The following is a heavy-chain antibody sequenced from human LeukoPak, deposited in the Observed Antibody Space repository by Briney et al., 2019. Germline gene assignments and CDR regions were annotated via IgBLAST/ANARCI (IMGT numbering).Heavy chain of an antibody. J-gene: IGHJ4*02. CDR3: AKDLDIVATITGN. CDR2: VSGSGGST. D-gene: IGHD5-12*01. Sequence: GGSLRLSCAASGFTFSSYAMSWVRQAPGKGLEWVSGVSGSGGSTYYADSVRGRFTISRDNSKNTLYLQMNSLRAEDTAVYYCAKDLDIVATITGNWGQGTLVTVSS. CDR1: GFTFSSYA. V-gene: IGHV3-23*01.